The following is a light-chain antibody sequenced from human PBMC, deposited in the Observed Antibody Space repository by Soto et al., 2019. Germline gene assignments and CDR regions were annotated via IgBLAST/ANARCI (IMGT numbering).Light chain of an antibody. V-gene: IGLV3-21*02. CDR2: DDS. J-gene: IGLJ2*01. CDR3: QVWDGIRDHRA. Sequence: SYVLTQPPSVSVAPGQTARVTCGGNNVGRKSVHWYQQKPGQAPVLVVHDDSDRPSGIPERFSGSNSGNTATLTISRVEAGDEADYFCQVWDGIRDHRAFGGGTKLTVL. CDR1: NVGRKS.